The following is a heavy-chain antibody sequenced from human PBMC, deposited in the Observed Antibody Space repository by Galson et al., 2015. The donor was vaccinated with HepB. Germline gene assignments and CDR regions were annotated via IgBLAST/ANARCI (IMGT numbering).Heavy chain of an antibody. CDR3: ASMSSSSYRIDF. J-gene: IGHJ4*02. CDR2: ISYDGSNK. V-gene: IGHV3-30-3*01. CDR1: GFTFSSYA. Sequence: SLRLSCAASGFTFSSYAMHWVRQAPGKGLEWVAVISYDGSNKYYADSVKGRFTISRDNSKNTLYLQMNSLRAEDTAVYYCASMSSSSYRIDFWGQGTLVTVSS. D-gene: IGHD6-13*01.